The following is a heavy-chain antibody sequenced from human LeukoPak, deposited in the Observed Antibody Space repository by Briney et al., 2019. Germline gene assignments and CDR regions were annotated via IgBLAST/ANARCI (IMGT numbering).Heavy chain of an antibody. J-gene: IGHJ4*02. D-gene: IGHD3-22*01. CDR1: GGSISSGGYS. CDR3: ARVRYYYDSSGYYYSPYFDY. V-gene: IGHV4-30-2*01. CDR2: IYHSGST. Sequence: PSETLSLTCAVSGGSISSGGYSWRWIRQPPGKGLEWIGYIYHSGSTYYNPSLKSRVTISVDRSKNQFSLKLSSVTAADTAVYYCARVRYYYDSSGYYYSPYFDYWGQGTLVTVSS.